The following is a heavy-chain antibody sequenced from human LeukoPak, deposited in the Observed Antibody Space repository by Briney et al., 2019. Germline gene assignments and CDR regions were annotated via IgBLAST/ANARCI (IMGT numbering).Heavy chain of an antibody. J-gene: IGHJ4*02. CDR3: ASGNFFDY. V-gene: IGHV3-7*01. CDR2: IKQDGSEK. Sequence: GGSLRLSCAASGFTFSSHWMSWVRQAPGKGLEWVANIKQDGSEKYYVDSVKGRFTISRDNAKNSLYLQMNTLRAEDTAVYYCASGNFFDYWGQGTLVTVSA. CDR1: GFTFSSHW.